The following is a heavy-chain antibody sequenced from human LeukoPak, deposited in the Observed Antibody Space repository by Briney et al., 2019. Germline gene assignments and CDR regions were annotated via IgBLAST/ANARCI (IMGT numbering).Heavy chain of an antibody. CDR3: AKDHSHSSSSIFDY. Sequence: PGGSLRLSCVAFGFNFNNYDLHWVRQAPGKGLEWVSAISGSGGSTYYADSVKGRFTISRDNSKNTLYLQMNSLRAEDTAVYYCAKDHSHSSSSIFDYWGQGTLVTVSS. CDR1: GFNFNNYD. D-gene: IGHD6-6*01. V-gene: IGHV3-23*01. J-gene: IGHJ4*02. CDR2: ISGSGGST.